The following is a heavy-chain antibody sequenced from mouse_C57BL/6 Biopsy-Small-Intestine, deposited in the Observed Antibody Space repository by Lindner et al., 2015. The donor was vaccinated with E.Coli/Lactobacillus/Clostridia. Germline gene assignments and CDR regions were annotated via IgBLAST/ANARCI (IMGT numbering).Heavy chain of an antibody. CDR3: ARWDDYDGYFDV. V-gene: IGHV1-39*01. CDR2: INPNYGTT. CDR1: GYLFTDYN. Sequence: VQLQESGPELVKPGASVKISCKGSGYLFTDYNMNWVKQSNGKSLEWIGVINPNYGTTSYNQKFKGKATLTVDQSSSTAYMQFSSLTSEDSAIYYCARWDDYDGYFDVWGTGTTVTVSS. D-gene: IGHD2-4*01. J-gene: IGHJ1*03.